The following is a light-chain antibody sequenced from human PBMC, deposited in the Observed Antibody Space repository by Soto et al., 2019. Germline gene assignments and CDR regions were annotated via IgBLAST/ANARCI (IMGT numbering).Light chain of an antibody. CDR3: QQYNNWPPLT. CDR2: GAS. CDR1: QSVSSSY. Sequence: PGERVTLSCRASQSVSSSYLTWYQQKPGQAPRLLIYGASTRATSIPARFGGGGSGTQFTLTISSLQSEDSAVYFCQQYNNWPPLTFGGGTKV. V-gene: IGKV3D-15*01. J-gene: IGKJ4*01.